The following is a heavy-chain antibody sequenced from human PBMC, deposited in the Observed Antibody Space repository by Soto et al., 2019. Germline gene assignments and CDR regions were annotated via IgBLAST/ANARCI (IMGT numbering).Heavy chain of an antibody. D-gene: IGHD3-3*01. Sequence: GASENVSCKASGGTFSSYAISWVRQAPGQGLEWMGGIIPIFGTANYAQKFQGRVTITADESTSTAYMELSSLRSEDTAVYYCARNRRHITIFGVVIPWFDPWGQGTLVTISS. CDR3: ARNRRHITIFGVVIPWFDP. V-gene: IGHV1-69*13. J-gene: IGHJ5*02. CDR1: GGTFSSYA. CDR2: IIPIFGTA.